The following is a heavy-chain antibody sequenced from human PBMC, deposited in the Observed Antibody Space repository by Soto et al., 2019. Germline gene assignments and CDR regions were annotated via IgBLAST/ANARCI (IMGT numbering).Heavy chain of an antibody. J-gene: IGHJ6*02. Sequence: PGESLKISCKGSGYSFTSYWIGWVRQMPGKGLEWMGIIYPGDSDTRYSPSFQGQVTIPADKSISTAYLQWSSLKASDTAMYYCARHGKAVAGTVGMDVWGQGTTVTVSS. V-gene: IGHV5-51*01. D-gene: IGHD6-19*01. CDR2: IYPGDSDT. CDR3: ARHGKAVAGTVGMDV. CDR1: GYSFTSYW.